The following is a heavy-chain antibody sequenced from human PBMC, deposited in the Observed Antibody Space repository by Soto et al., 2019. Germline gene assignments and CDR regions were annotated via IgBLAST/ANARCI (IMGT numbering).Heavy chain of an antibody. V-gene: IGHV4-59*12. Sequence: SETLSLTCTVSGDSISGYSWSWIRQPPGKGLEWIGYIYYTGSTNYSPSLMSRVTISVDTSKNQFSLKLSSVTAADTAVYYCARVYCSGGSCYEFDYWGQGTLVTVSS. CDR2: IYYTGST. CDR3: ARVYCSGGSCYEFDY. D-gene: IGHD2-15*01. J-gene: IGHJ4*02. CDR1: GDSISGYS.